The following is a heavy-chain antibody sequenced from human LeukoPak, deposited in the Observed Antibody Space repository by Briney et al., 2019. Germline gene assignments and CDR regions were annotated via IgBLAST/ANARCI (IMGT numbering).Heavy chain of an antibody. D-gene: IGHD2-2*01. CDR2: ISVSGGST. Sequence: GASLRLSCAASGFTFSSYAMSWVRQAPGKGLEWVSAISVSGGSTYYADSVKGRFTISRDNSKNTLYLQMNSLRAEDTAVYYCAKTGGAPAGFDYWGQGTLVTVSS. V-gene: IGHV3-23*01. J-gene: IGHJ4*02. CDR1: GFTFSSYA. CDR3: AKTGGAPAGFDY.